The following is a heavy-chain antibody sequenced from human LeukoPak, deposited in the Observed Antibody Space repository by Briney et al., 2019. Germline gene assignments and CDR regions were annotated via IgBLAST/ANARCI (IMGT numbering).Heavy chain of an antibody. CDR2: IIPIFGTA. J-gene: IGHJ4*02. D-gene: IGHD3-22*01. CDR1: GGTFSSYA. CDR3: ARDSGFYYDSSGSFDY. Sequence: SVIVSCKASGGTFSSYAISWVRQAPGQGLEWMGGIIPIFGTANYAQKFQGRVTITADESTSTAYMELSSLRSEDTAVYYCARDSGFYYDSSGSFDYWGQGTLVTVSS. V-gene: IGHV1-69*13.